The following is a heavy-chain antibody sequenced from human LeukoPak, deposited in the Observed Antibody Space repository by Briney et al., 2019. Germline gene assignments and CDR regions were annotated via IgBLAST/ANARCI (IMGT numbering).Heavy chain of an antibody. Sequence: ASETLSLTCTVSGDSTSSDRYYGGWVRQPPGKGLEWVGNIYYSGSTYYNPSLKSRVTMSVDTSKNQFFLKLNSVTAADTAVYYCARGRPYSGGYHLDYWGQGTLVTVSS. V-gene: IGHV4-39*02. J-gene: IGHJ4*02. CDR1: GDSTSSDRYY. CDR3: ARGRPYSGGYHLDY. CDR2: IYYSGST. D-gene: IGHD1-26*01.